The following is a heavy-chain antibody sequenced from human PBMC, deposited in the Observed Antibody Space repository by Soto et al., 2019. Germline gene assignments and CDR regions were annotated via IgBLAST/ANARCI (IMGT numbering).Heavy chain of an antibody. V-gene: IGHV3-48*02. J-gene: IGHJ3*02. CDR1: GFTFSSYS. CDR3: ARDRDPYSSSWSRAFDI. D-gene: IGHD6-13*01. Sequence: GGSRRLSCAASGFTFSSYSMNWVRQAPGKGLEWVSYISSSSSTIYYADSVKGRFTISRDNAKNSLYMQMNSLRDEDTAVYYCARDRDPYSSSWSRAFDIWGQGTMVTVSS. CDR2: ISSSSSTI.